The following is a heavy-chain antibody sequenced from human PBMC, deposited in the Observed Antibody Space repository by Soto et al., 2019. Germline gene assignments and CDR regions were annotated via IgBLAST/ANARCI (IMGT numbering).Heavy chain of an antibody. CDR1: GGSISSGGYY. CDR3: ARDQGVVVVPAAGRWFDP. Sequence: SETLSLTCTVSGGSISSGGYYWSWIRQHPGKGLEWIGYIYYSGSTYYNPSLRSRVTISVDTSKNQFSLKLSSVTAADTAVYYCARDQGVVVVPAAGRWFDPWGQGTLVTVSS. V-gene: IGHV4-31*03. J-gene: IGHJ5*02. D-gene: IGHD2-2*01. CDR2: IYYSGST.